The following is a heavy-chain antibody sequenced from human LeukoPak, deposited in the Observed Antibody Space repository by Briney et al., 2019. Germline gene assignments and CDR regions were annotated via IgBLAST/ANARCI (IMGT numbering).Heavy chain of an antibody. CDR2: IKEDGSEK. D-gene: IGHD2-2*01. CDR3: ARETLNGGQVVPANY. V-gene: IGHV3-7*01. CDR1: GFTLSNYW. J-gene: IGHJ4*02. Sequence: GGSLRLSCVASGFTLSNYWMTWVRQAQGKGLEWVANIKEDGSEKYYVDSVKGRFTISRDNAKNSLYLQMNSLRVEDTAIYYCARETLNGGQVVPANYWGQGTLVTVSS.